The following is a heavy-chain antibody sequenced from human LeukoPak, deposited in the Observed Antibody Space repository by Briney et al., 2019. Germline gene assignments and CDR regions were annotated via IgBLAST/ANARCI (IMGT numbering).Heavy chain of an antibody. V-gene: IGHV3-23*01. CDR2: LGINGASV. Sequence: GGSLRLSRVVSGFSLNTYDMTWVRQAPGKGREWVATLGINGASVYYADFVRGRFTISRDNSKNTLYLQLSGLRADDTAVFYCARAVNGYKCFYYGMDVWGQGTTVTVSS. J-gene: IGHJ6*02. D-gene: IGHD2-8*01. CDR3: ARAVNGYKCFYYGMDV. CDR1: GFSLNTYD.